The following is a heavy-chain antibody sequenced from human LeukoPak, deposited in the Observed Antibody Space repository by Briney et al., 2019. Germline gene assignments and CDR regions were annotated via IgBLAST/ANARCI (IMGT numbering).Heavy chain of an antibody. CDR1: GFTFSSYS. D-gene: IGHD1-26*01. CDR3: ARGEGIVGATTRY. V-gene: IGHV3-21*01. Sequence: SGGSLRLSCAASGFTFSSYSMNWVRQAPGKGLEWVSSISSSSSYIYYADSVKGRFTISRDNAKNSLYLQMNSLRAEDTAVYYCARGEGIVGATTRYWGQGALVTVSS. CDR2: ISSSSSYI. J-gene: IGHJ4*02.